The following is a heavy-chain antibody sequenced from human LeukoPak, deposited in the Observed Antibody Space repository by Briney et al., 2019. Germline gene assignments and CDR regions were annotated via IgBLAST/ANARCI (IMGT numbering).Heavy chain of an antibody. CDR1: GYSFTSYW. CDR3: ARLIYYDFWSGYSQNYYYYMDV. Sequence: GESLKISCKGSGYSFTSYWIGWVRQMPGKGLEWMGIIYPGDSDTRYSPSFQGQVTISADKSISTAHLQWSSLKASDTAMYYCARLIYYDFWSGYSQNYYYYMDVWGKGTTVTVSS. J-gene: IGHJ6*03. D-gene: IGHD3-3*01. CDR2: IYPGDSDT. V-gene: IGHV5-51*01.